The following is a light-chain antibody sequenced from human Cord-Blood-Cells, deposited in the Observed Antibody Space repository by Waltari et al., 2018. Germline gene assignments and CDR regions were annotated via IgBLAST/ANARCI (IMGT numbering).Light chain of an antibody. Sequence: QSALTQPASVSGSPGQSITISCTCTSRHVGGYNLVSWYQQHPGKAPKLMIYEGSKRPSGVSNRFSGSKSGNTASLTISGLQAEDEADYYCCSYAGSSTWVFGGGTKLTVL. CDR3: CSYAGSSTWV. V-gene: IGLV2-23*01. J-gene: IGLJ3*02. CDR2: EGS. CDR1: SRHVGGYNL.